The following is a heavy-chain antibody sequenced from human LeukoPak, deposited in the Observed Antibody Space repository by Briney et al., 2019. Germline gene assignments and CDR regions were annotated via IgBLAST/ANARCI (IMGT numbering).Heavy chain of an antibody. D-gene: IGHD3-22*01. V-gene: IGHV1-18*01. CDR2: ISANNGNA. J-gene: IGHJ4*02. CDR1: GYMFSSYG. Sequence: GASVKVSCKASGYMFSSYGISWVRQAPGQGLEWMGWISANNGNANYAQKLQGRVTMTRDTSTSTAYMELRSLRSDDTAVYYCARDVSRRLFYDSSGYYILFDYWGQGTLVTVSS. CDR3: ARDVSRRLFYDSSGYYILFDY.